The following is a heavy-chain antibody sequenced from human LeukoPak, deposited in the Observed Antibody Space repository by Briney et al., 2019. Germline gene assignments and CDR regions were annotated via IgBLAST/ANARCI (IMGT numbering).Heavy chain of an antibody. J-gene: IGHJ1*01. Sequence: GASVKVSCTASVYTFTDYYLHWVRQSPGQGLEWMGWINPKSGGIVYALNFQDRVRMTRDTSINTAYLELSRLKIDDSGVYYCTTDWYTTGSELPEYTQHWGLGTLVTVSS. CDR3: TTDWYTTGSELPEYTQH. V-gene: IGHV1-2*02. CDR1: VYTFTDYY. CDR2: INPKSGGI. D-gene: IGHD1-1*01.